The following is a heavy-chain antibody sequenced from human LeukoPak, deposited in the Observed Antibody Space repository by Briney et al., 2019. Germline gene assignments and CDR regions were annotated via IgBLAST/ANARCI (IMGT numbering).Heavy chain of an antibody. D-gene: IGHD1-26*01. CDR2: ISSSSSTI. Sequence: GGSLRLSCAASGFTFSSYSMNWVGQAPGKGLEWVSYISSSSSTIYYADSVKGRFTISRDNAKNSLYLQINSLRAEDTAVYYCARAVGSYPPIWGQGTLVTVSS. CDR3: ARAVGSYPPI. J-gene: IGHJ4*02. CDR1: GFTFSSYS. V-gene: IGHV3-48*01.